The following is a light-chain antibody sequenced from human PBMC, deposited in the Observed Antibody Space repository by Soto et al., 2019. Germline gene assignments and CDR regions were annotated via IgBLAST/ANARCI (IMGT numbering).Light chain of an antibody. CDR3: SSFASSNTWV. V-gene: IGLV2-8*01. CDR1: SSDVGAYNY. J-gene: IGLJ3*02. Sequence: QSALTQPPSASGSPGQSVTISCTVTSSDVGAYNYVSWYQQHAGKAPKLVIYEVTKRPSGVPDRFSGSKSANTASLTVSGLQPEDEADDYCSSFASSNTWVFGGGTKLTVL. CDR2: EVT.